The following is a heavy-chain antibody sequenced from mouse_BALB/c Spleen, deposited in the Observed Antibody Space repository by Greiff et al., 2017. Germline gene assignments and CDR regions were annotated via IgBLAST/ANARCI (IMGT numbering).Heavy chain of an antibody. Sequence: EVQLQESGPGLVKPSQSLSLTCTVTGYSITSDYAWNWIRQFPGNKLEWMGYISYSGSTSYNPSLKSRISITRDTSKNQFFLQLNSVTTEDTATYDCARMGGNPFAYWGQGTLVTVSA. CDR1: GYSITSDYA. CDR2: ISYSGST. CDR3: ARMGGNPFAY. D-gene: IGHD2-1*01. V-gene: IGHV3-2*02. J-gene: IGHJ3*01.